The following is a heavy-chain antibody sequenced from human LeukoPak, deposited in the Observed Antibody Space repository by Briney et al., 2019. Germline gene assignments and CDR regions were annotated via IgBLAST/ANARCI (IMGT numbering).Heavy chain of an antibody. CDR3: ARDASAWARDC. D-gene: IGHD2-21*01. V-gene: IGHV3-21*01. Sequence: GGSLRLSCAASGFTFSSYSMSWVRQAPGKGLEWVSTINTRNVIYYADSVKGQFTISRDDAKSSLYLQMNSLRVEDTAVYYCARDASAWARDCWGQGTLVTVSS. CDR1: GFTFSSYS. CDR2: INTRNVI. J-gene: IGHJ4*02.